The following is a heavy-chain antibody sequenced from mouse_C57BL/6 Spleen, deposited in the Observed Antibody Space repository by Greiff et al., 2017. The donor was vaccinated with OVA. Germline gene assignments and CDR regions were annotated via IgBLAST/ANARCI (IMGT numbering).Heavy chain of an antibody. D-gene: IGHD1-1*01. V-gene: IGHV5-6*01. Sequence: EVMLVESGGDLVKPGGSLKLSCAASGFTFSSYGMSWVRQTPDKRLEWVATISSGGSYTYYPDSVKGRFTISRDNAKNTLYLQMSSLKSEDTAMYYCARQGYYGSSYGYVDVWGTGTTVTVAS. J-gene: IGHJ1*03. CDR3: ARQGYYGSSYGYVDV. CDR2: ISSGGSYT. CDR1: GFTFSSYG.